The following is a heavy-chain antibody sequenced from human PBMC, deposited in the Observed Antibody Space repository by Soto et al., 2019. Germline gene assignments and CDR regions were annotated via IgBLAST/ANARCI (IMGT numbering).Heavy chain of an antibody. CDR1: GGTFSSYA. J-gene: IGHJ4*02. CDR3: ARNYYDSSGYPYYFDY. V-gene: IGHV1-69*13. CDR2: IIPIFGTA. D-gene: IGHD3-22*01. Sequence: SVKVSCKASGGTFSSYAISWVRQAPGQGLEWMGGIIPIFGTANYAQKFQGRVTITADESTSTAYMEMSSLRSEDTAVYYCARNYYDSSGYPYYFDYWGQGTLVTVSS.